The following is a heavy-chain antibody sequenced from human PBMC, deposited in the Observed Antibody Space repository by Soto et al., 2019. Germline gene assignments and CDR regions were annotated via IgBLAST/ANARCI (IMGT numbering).Heavy chain of an antibody. D-gene: IGHD6-19*01. J-gene: IGHJ5*02. Sequence: SVKVSCKASGGTFSSYAISCVRQAPGQGLEWMGGIIPIFGTANYAQKFQGRVTITADESTSTAYMELSSLRSEDTAVYYCARDEIAVAGMRGSTWGQGTLVTVSS. CDR2: IIPIFGTA. CDR1: GGTFSSYA. CDR3: ARDEIAVAGMRGST. V-gene: IGHV1-69*13.